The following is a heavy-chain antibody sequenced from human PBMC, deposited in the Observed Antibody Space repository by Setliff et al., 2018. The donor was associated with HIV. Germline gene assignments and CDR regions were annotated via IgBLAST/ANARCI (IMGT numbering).Heavy chain of an antibody. CDR3: ATDRDATMVPGADY. V-gene: IGHV1-46*01. J-gene: IGHJ4*02. CDR2: INPSFGST. CDR1: GYTVTDYY. D-gene: IGHD3-10*01. Sequence: RVSVKVSCKASGYTVTDYYMHWVRRAPGHGLEWMGIINPSFGSTSYAQKFQGRVTMTRDTSTSTVFMELSSLNSEDTAVYYCATDRDATMVPGADYWGQGTQVTVSS.